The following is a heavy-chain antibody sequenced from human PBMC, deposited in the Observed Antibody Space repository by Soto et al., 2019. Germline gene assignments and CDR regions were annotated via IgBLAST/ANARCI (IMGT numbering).Heavy chain of an antibody. V-gene: IGHV3-7*01. CDR1: GFIFSSYW. D-gene: IGHD1-1*01. Sequence: GGSLRLSCAASGFIFSSYWMSWARQAPGKGLEWVANIKQDGSEIYYVDSVKGRFTMSRDNGKNSLYLQMSCLRAEDTAVYYCARDGMRPLDYWGQGTLVTVSS. CDR2: IKQDGSEI. CDR3: ARDGMRPLDY. J-gene: IGHJ4*02.